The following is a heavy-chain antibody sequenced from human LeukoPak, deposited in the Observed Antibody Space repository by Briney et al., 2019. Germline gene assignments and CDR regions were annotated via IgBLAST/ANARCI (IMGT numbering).Heavy chain of an antibody. Sequence: RTGGSLRLSCAASRFTFDDYGMSWVAQAPGKGLEWVSGTNWNGGSTGHADSVKGRFTISRDNAKNSLYLQMNSLRAEDTALYYCARGGGQLGYFDYWGQGTLVTVSS. J-gene: IGHJ4*02. V-gene: IGHV3-20*04. D-gene: IGHD6-6*01. CDR3: ARGGGQLGYFDY. CDR1: RFTFDDYG. CDR2: TNWNGGST.